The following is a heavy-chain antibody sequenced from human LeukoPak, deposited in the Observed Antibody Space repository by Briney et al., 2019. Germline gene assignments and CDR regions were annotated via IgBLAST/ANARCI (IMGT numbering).Heavy chain of an antibody. V-gene: IGHV3-43*02. J-gene: IGHJ4*02. Sequence: PGGSLRLSCVASGLTFDDSAMHWVRQAPGKGLEWVSLISGDGGSTFYADSVKGRFSISRDNSKNSLYLQMNSLRPEDTAMYYCAKESGKFDYWGQGILVAVSS. CDR1: GLTFDDSA. CDR3: AKESGKFDY. CDR2: ISGDGGST.